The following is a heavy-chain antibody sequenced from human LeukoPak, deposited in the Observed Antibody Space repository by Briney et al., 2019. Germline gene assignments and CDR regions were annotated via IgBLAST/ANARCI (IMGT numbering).Heavy chain of an antibody. Sequence: SETLSLTCAVYGGSFSGYYWSWIRQPAGKGLEWIGRIYTSGSTNYNPSLKSRVTMSVDTSKNQFSLKLSSVTAADTAVYYCTRSGYYYVFDYWGQGTLVTVSS. J-gene: IGHJ4*02. D-gene: IGHD3-22*01. V-gene: IGHV4-59*10. CDR3: TRSGYYYVFDY. CDR2: IYTSGST. CDR1: GGSFSGYY.